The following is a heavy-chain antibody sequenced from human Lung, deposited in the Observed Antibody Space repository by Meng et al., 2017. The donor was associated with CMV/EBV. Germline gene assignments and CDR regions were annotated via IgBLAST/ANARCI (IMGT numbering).Heavy chain of an antibody. CDR2: ISYDGSNK. D-gene: IGHD2-2*01. Sequence: GGSLRLXCAASGFTFSSYAMHWVRQAPGKGLEWVAVISYDGSNKYYADSVKGRFTISRDNSKNTLYLQMNSLRAEDTAVYYCARDWNVVVPAATYYYYGMDVXRGGXTVTVSS. CDR3: ARDWNVVVPAATYYYYGMDV. CDR1: GFTFSSYA. V-gene: IGHV3-30-3*01. J-gene: IGHJ6*04.